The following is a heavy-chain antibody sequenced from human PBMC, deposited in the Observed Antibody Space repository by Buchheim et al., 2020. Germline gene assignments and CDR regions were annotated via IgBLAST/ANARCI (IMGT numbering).Heavy chain of an antibody. V-gene: IGHV4-59*01. Sequence: QVQLQESGPGLVKPSETLSLTCTVSGGSISSYYWSWIRQPPGKGLEWIGYIYYSGSTNYNPSLKSRVTISVDTSKNQFSLKLSSVTAADTAVYYCARDVPPANYDFWSGSGGGVWGQGTT. J-gene: IGHJ6*02. CDR1: GGSISSYY. CDR2: IYYSGST. D-gene: IGHD3-3*01. CDR3: ARDVPPANYDFWSGSGGGV.